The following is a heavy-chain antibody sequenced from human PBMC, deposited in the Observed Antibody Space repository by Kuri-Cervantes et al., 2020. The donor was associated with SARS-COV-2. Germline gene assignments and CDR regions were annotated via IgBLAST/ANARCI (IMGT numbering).Heavy chain of an antibody. V-gene: IGHV4-38-2*02. D-gene: IGHD6-19*01. Sequence: GSLRLSCTVSGYSISSGSYWGWVRQPPGKGLEWIGMISHGGSTYYNPSLKSRITISVDTSKNQFSLRLSSVTAADTAVYYCARHMAGAHDAFDIWGQGTMVTVSS. CDR2: ISHGGST. CDR1: GYSISSGSY. J-gene: IGHJ3*02. CDR3: ARHMAGAHDAFDI.